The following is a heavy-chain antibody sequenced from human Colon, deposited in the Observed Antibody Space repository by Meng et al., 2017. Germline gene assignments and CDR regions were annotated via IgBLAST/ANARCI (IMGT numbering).Heavy chain of an antibody. J-gene: IGHJ4*02. CDR2: MYLGGGT. V-gene: IGHV4-4*02. CDR1: GGSISSPK. CDR3: GSRGGIFCSTRTHNCDH. D-gene: IGHD1-1*01. Sequence: QVQLQESGPALVKPSGTLSLTCPVSGGSISSPKVQLGPPPPEKGLEWIGEMYLGGGTEDNPSVRSRVAFSTHKSQKQFSPNLTSVTAADTAGPKRGSRGGIFCSTRTHNCDHRGQGSLVTVSS.